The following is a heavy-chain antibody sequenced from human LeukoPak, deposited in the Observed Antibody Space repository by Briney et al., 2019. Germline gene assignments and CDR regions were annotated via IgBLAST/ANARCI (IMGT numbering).Heavy chain of an antibody. CDR3: ARGRGIVVAKTKYYFDY. D-gene: IGHD3-22*01. V-gene: IGHV1-8*01. CDR1: GYTFTSYD. CDR2: MNPNSGNT. Sequence: ASVKVSCKASGYTFTSYDINWVRQATGQGLEWMGWMNPNSGNTGYAQKFQGRVTMTRNTSISTAYMELSSLRSEDTAVYYCARGRGIVVAKTKYYFDYWGQGTVVTVSS. J-gene: IGHJ4*02.